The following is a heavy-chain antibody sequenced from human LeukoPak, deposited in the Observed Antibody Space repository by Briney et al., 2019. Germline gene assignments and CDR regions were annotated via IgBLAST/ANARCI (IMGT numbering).Heavy chain of an antibody. CDR3: ARDPKQWLVLPYYSDY. CDR1: GFTFDDYG. D-gene: IGHD6-19*01. Sequence: GGSLRLSCAASGFTFDDYGISWVRQAPGRGLEWVSYISSSSSTIYYADSVKSRFTISRDNAKNSLYLQMNSLRAQDTAVYYCARDPKQWLVLPYYSDYWGQGTLVTVSS. J-gene: IGHJ4*02. V-gene: IGHV3-48*01. CDR2: ISSSSSTI.